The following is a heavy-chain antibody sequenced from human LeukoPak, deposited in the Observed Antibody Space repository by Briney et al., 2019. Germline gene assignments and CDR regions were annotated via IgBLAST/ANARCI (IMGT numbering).Heavy chain of an antibody. Sequence: SETLSLTCAVYGGSFSGYYWSWIRQPPRKGLEWIGEINHSGSTNYNPSLKSRVTISVDTSKNQFSLKLSSVTAADTAVYYCASYSRRRSQVGYDFDYWGQGTLVTVSS. CDR1: GGSFSGYY. V-gene: IGHV4-34*01. D-gene: IGHD1-26*01. CDR2: INHSGST. CDR3: ASYSRRRSQVGYDFDY. J-gene: IGHJ4*02.